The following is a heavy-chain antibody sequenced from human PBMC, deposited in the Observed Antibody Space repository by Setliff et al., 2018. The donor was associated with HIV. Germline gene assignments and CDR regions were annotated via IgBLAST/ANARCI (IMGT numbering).Heavy chain of an antibody. CDR1: GGSISSSSYY. CDR3: ASRIYYYDSNNFLREEGFDP. CDR2: IYYSGST. D-gene: IGHD3-22*01. V-gene: IGHV4-39*01. Sequence: SETLSLTCTVSGGSISSSSYYWGWIRQPPGKGLEWIGSIYYSGSTYYNPSLKSRVTISVDTSKNQFSLNLTSVTAADTAVYYCASRIYYYDSNNFLREEGFDPWGQGTLVTVSS. J-gene: IGHJ5*02.